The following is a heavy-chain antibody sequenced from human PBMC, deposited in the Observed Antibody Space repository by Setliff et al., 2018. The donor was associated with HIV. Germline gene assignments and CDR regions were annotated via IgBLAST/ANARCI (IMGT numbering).Heavy chain of an antibody. D-gene: IGHD3-16*01. V-gene: IGHV4-59*11. J-gene: IGHJ3*02. Sequence: SETLSLTCTVSGGSISSHYWSWIRQPPGRGLEWIGYIYYSGSTNYNPSLKRRVTISVDTSKNQFSLKLSSVTAADTAVYYCARVPLGERAFDIWGQGTMVTVSS. CDR2: IYYSGST. CDR3: ARVPLGERAFDI. CDR1: GGSISSHY.